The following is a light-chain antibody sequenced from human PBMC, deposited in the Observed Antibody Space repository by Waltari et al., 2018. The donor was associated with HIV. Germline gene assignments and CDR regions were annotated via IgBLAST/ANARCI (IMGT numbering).Light chain of an antibody. CDR2: WAS. CDR1: QSVLYSSNNKNY. Sequence: DIVMTQSPDSLVVSLGERATINCKSSQSVLYSSNNKNYLAWYQQKPGQPPKLLIYWASTRESGVPDRFSGSGSGTDFTLTISSLQAEDVAVYYCQQYYSTPGYTFGQGTKLEIK. J-gene: IGKJ2*01. CDR3: QQYYSTPGYT. V-gene: IGKV4-1*01.